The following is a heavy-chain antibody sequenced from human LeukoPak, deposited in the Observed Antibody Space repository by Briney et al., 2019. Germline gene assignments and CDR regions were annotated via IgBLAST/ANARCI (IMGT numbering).Heavy chain of an antibody. J-gene: IGHJ4*02. D-gene: IGHD3-9*01. CDR3: ARDNVRASYYDILTGYYFPNYFDY. CDR2: IIPIFGTA. V-gene: IGHV1-69*13. Sequence: SVKVSCKASGGTFSSYAISWVRQAPGQGLEWMGGIIPIFGTANYAQKFQGRVTITADESTSTAYMELSSLRSEDTAVYYCARDNVRASYYDILTGYYFPNYFDYWGQGTLVTVSS. CDR1: GGTFSSYA.